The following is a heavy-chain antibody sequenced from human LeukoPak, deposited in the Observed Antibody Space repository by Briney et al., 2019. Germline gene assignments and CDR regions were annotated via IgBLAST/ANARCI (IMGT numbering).Heavy chain of an antibody. Sequence: GRSLRLSCAASGFTFDDYAMHWVRQAPGKGLEWVSGISWNSGSIGYADSVKGRFTISRDNAKNSLYLQMNSLRAEDMALYYCAKGATHYYYYYVDVWGKGTTVTVS. CDR3: AKGATHYYYYYVDV. V-gene: IGHV3-9*03. CDR2: ISWNSGSI. J-gene: IGHJ6*03. CDR1: GFTFDDYA.